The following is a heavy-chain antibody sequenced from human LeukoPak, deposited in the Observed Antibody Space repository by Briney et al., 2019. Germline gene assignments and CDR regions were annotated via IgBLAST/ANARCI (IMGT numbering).Heavy chain of an antibody. CDR1: GFTVSGNY. V-gene: IGHV3-66*01. D-gene: IGHD3-3*01. CDR2: IYSGGST. J-gene: IGHJ4*02. Sequence: GGSLRLSCAASGFTVSGNYMSWVRQAPGKGLEWVSVIYSGGSTYYADSVKGRFTISRDNSKNTLYLQMNSLRAEDTAVYYCARDQNFWSGYYTGFWSSDYWGQGTLVTVSS. CDR3: ARDQNFWSGYYTGFWSSDY.